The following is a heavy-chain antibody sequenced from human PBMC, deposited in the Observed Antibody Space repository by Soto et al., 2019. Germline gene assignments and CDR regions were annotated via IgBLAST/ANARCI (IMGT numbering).Heavy chain of an antibody. CDR1: GYTFTSYW. CDR2: IYPSDSDT. Sequence: GVSLKISCKASGYTFTSYWIGWVRQMPGKGLEWMGIIYPSDSDTRYSPSFQGQVTISADKSISTAYLQWSSLKASDTAMYYCARPYYYDSSGPSPFDYWGQGTLVTVSS. CDR3: ARPYYYDSSGPSPFDY. D-gene: IGHD3-22*01. V-gene: IGHV5-51*01. J-gene: IGHJ4*02.